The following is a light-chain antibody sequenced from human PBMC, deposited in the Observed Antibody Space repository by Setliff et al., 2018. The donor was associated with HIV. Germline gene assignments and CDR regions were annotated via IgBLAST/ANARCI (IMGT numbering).Light chain of an antibody. Sequence: QSVLAQPASVSGSPGQSITISRTGTSSDVGGSNYVSWYQQHPGKAPKLMIYEVSNRPSWVSNRFSGSKSGNTASLTISGLQAEDEADYYCSSYTFSSTPYVFGTGTKVTVL. J-gene: IGLJ1*01. CDR1: SSDVGGSNY. V-gene: IGLV2-14*01. CDR2: EVS. CDR3: SSYTFSSTPYV.